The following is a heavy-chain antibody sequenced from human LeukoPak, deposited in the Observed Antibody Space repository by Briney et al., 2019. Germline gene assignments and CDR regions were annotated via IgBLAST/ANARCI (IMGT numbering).Heavy chain of an antibody. Sequence: PSQTLSLTCAISGDSVSGNSAAWIWIRQSPSRGLEWLGRTYYRSKWYTEYAVSVKSRITINPDTSKNQFSLQLSSVNPEDTAVYYCARLGSGSNYWGQGTLVTVSS. J-gene: IGHJ4*02. D-gene: IGHD3-10*01. CDR3: ARLGSGSNY. V-gene: IGHV6-1*01. CDR1: GDSVSGNSAA. CDR2: TYYRSKWYT.